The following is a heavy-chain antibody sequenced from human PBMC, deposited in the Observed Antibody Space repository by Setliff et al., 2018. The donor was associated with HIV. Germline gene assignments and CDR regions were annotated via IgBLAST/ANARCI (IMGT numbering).Heavy chain of an antibody. CDR1: GGPISSGSYS. CDR3: ARPLTTCFNFWGDAFAI. J-gene: IGHJ3*02. D-gene: IGHD3-3*01. V-gene: IGHV4-30-2*01. CDR2: IFHSGST. Sequence: SETLSLTCAVSGGPISSGSYSWTWIRQPPGKGLEWIAYIFHSGSTSYNPSLRSRVTISVDTSKNQFSLELTSVTAADTAVYYCARPLTTCFNFWGDAFAIWGPGTMVTVTS.